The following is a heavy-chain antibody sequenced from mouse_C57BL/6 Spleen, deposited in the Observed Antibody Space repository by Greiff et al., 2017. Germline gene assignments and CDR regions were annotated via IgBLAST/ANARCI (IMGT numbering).Heavy chain of an antibody. CDR2: IDPSDSYT. CDR3: ARSGTTVVAHWYFDV. Sequence: QVQLQQPGAELVMPGASVKLSCKASGYTFTSYWMHWVKQRPGQGLEWIGEIDPSDSYTNYNQQFKGKSTLTVDKSSSTAYMQLSSLTSEDSAVYYCARSGTTVVAHWYFDVWGTGTTVTVSS. J-gene: IGHJ1*03. V-gene: IGHV1-69*01. D-gene: IGHD1-1*01. CDR1: GYTFTSYW.